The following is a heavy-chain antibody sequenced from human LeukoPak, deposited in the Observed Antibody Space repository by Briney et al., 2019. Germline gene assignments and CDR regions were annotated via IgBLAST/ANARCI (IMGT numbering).Heavy chain of an antibody. Sequence: PGGSLRLSCAASGFTFSSYAMSWVRQAPGKGLEWVSAIRGSGGSTYYADSVKGRFTISRDNSKNTLYLQMNSLRAEDTAVYYCARGQRWLQLRYFQHWGQGTLVTVSS. CDR3: ARGQRWLQLRYFQH. D-gene: IGHD5-24*01. CDR2: IRGSGGST. J-gene: IGHJ1*01. CDR1: GFTFSSYA. V-gene: IGHV3-23*01.